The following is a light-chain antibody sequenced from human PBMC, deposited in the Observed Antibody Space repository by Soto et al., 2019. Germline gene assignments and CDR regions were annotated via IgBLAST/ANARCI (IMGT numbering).Light chain of an antibody. Sequence: IVMTQSPATLSVSPWGRASLSCRASQSVSNNLAWYQQKPGQAPRLLIYGASTRAAGIPGRFSGSGSGTEFTLIISSLQSDDFAAYYCQQYHNAGSTFGHGTKVEI. J-gene: IGKJ1*01. CDR2: GAS. CDR3: QQYHNAGST. V-gene: IGKV3-15*01. CDR1: QSVSNN.